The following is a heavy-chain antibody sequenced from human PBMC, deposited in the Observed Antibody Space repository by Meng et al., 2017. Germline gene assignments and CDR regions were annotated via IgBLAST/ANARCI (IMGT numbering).Heavy chain of an antibody. CDR3: ARDEDISAAGKLFGDY. V-gene: IGHV1-2*06. Sequence: QAQPVQSGPEVKKPGASVKLSCKPSGYTFAAYWIHWLRQAPGQGLEWMGRIDPNNDHTQYAQNFQGRVTMTSDTSISTVYMELNGLRSDDTAVYYCARDEDISAAGKLFGDYWGQGTLVTVSS. CDR1: GYTFAAYW. CDR2: IDPNNDHT. J-gene: IGHJ4*02. D-gene: IGHD6-13*01.